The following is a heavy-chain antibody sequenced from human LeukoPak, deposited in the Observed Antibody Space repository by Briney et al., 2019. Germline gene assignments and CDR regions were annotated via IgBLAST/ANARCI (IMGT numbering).Heavy chain of an antibody. V-gene: IGHV1-46*01. CDR3: ARATLVTAIQEWFDH. CDR2: INPSGGST. J-gene: IGHJ5*02. CDR1: GYTFTSYY. D-gene: IGHD2-21*02. Sequence: ASVKVSCKASGYTFTSYYMHWVRQAPGQGLEWVGIINPSGGSTSYAQKFQGRVTMTRDTSTSTVYMELSSLRSEDTAVYYCARATLVTAIQEWFDHWGQGTLVTVSS.